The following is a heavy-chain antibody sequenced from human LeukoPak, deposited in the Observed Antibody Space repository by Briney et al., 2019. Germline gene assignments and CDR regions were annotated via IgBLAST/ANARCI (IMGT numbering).Heavy chain of an antibody. V-gene: IGHV1-2*02. J-gene: IGHJ4*02. Sequence: ASVKLSCTASGYTFTGYYIHWVRQAPGQGLEWMGWIDPNTGDTKYTQKFQGRVSMTRDTSSSTAYMELSRLTSDDTALYYCARDRSLTEKYSGRYFHDYWGPGTLVTVSS. CDR1: GYTFTGYY. CDR3: ARDRSLTEKYSGRYFHDY. D-gene: IGHD1-26*01. CDR2: IDPNTGDT.